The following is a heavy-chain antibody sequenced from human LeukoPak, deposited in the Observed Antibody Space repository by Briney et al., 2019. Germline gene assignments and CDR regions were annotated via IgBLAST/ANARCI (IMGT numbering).Heavy chain of an antibody. CDR3: ARDLVVPAATGSGYYYYYMDV. Sequence: SETLSLTCAVYGGSISSYYWSWIRQPAGKGLEWIGRIYTSGSTNYNPSLKSRVTMSVDTSKNQFSLKLSSVTAADTAVYYCARDLVVPAATGSGYYYYYMDVWGKGTTVTVSS. D-gene: IGHD2-2*01. CDR2: IYTSGST. CDR1: GGSISSYY. V-gene: IGHV4-4*07. J-gene: IGHJ6*03.